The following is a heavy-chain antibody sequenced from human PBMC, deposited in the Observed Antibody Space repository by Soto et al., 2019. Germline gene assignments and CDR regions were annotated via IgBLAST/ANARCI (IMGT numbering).Heavy chain of an antibody. V-gene: IGHV3-30-3*01. CDR3: ARYGGGDEVVGYFDY. J-gene: IGHJ4*02. CDR2: ISYDGSNK. D-gene: IGHD3-16*01. Sequence: QVQLVESGGGVVQPGRSLRLSCADSGFTFSSYAMHWVRQAPGKGLEWVAVISYDGSNKYYSDSAKGRFNISRDNSKNTLYLQMNSLRDDDTAVYYCARYGGGDEVVGYFDYWGQGTLVTVSS. CDR1: GFTFSSYA.